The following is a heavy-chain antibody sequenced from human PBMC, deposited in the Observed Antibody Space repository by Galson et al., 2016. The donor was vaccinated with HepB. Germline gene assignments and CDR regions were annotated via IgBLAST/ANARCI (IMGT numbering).Heavy chain of an antibody. D-gene: IGHD2-21*01. CDR2: LSWNGNYK. CDR1: GFTFKDHA. CDR3: AKGALAA. V-gene: IGHV3-9*01. Sequence: SLRLSCAASGFTFKDHAMNWVRQVPGKGLEWVSGLSWNGNYKGYADSVKGRFSISGDNAKNSLYLQMNNLRPEDTALYYCAKGALAAWGQGTLVIVSS. J-gene: IGHJ5*02.